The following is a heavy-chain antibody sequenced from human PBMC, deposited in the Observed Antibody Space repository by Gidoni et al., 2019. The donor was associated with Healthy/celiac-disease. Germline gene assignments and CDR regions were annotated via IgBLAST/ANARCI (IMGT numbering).Heavy chain of an antibody. CDR2: IHPGESDN. CDR1: GYSFTSYW. Sequence: EVQLVQSGAEVKKPGESLKISCKGSGYSFTSYWIGWVRQLPGKGLGGMGIIHPGESDNRYSPAFQSQVTISADKAISTAYLQWSSLKASDTAMYYCARFTGTNTWIDYWGQGTLVTVSS. D-gene: IGHD4-17*01. CDR3: ARFTGTNTWIDY. V-gene: IGHV5-51*01. J-gene: IGHJ4*02.